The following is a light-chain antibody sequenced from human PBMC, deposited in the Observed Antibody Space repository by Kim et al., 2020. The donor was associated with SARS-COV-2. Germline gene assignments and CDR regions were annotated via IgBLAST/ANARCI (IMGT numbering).Light chain of an antibody. J-gene: IGLJ3*02. CDR1: SSNIGTFS. Sequence: PGQKVTLSCSGSSSNIGTFSVSWYQQLPGTATKLLIYANEKRPSGIPDRFSGSKSGTSATLVITGLQTGDEADYYCGTWDNSRGGVFGGGTQLTVL. CDR2: ANE. V-gene: IGLV1-51*01. CDR3: GTWDNSRGGV.